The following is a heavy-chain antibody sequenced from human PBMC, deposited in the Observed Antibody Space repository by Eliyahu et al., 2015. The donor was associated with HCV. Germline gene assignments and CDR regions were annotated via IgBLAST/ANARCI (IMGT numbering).Heavy chain of an antibody. J-gene: IGHJ3*02. CDR2: IYYSGST. Sequence: GYIYYSGSTNYNPSLKSRVTISVDTSKNQFSLKLSSVTAADTAVYYCARRSTSKKAFDIWGQGTMVTVSS. D-gene: IGHD2/OR15-2a*01. V-gene: IGHV4-59*01. CDR3: ARRSTSKKAFDI.